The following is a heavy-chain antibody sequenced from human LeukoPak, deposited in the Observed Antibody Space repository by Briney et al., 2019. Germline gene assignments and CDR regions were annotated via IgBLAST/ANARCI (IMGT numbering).Heavy chain of an antibody. Sequence: SVKVSCKASGGTFGSYAISWVRQAPGQGLEWMGGIIPIFGTANYAQKFQGRVTITADESTSTAYMELSSLRSEDTAVYYCARTIAARQYYYYYMDVWGKGTTVTVSS. V-gene: IGHV1-69*13. J-gene: IGHJ6*03. D-gene: IGHD6-6*01. CDR1: GGTFGSYA. CDR3: ARTIAARQYYYYYMDV. CDR2: IIPIFGTA.